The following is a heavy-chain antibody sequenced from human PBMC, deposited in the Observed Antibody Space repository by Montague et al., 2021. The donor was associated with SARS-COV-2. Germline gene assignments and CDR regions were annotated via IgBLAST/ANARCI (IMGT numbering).Heavy chain of an antibody. V-gene: IGHV3-7*01. J-gene: IGHJ5*02. CDR2: IKQDGSEK. CDR3: ARSHPYYDILTGWGWFDP. Sequence: SLRLSCAASGFTFSSYWLRWVRQAPGKGLEWVANIKQDGSEKYYVDSVKGRFTISRDNAKNSLYLQMNSLRAEDTAVYYCARSHPYYDILTGWGWFDPWGQGTLVTVSS. CDR1: GFTFSSYW. D-gene: IGHD3-9*01.